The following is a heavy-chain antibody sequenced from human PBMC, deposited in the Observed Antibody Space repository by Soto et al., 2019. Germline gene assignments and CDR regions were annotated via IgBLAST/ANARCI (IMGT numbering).Heavy chain of an antibody. D-gene: IGHD3-9*01. CDR2: ISGRGGST. Sequence: EVQLLESGGALVQPGGSLRLSCAASGFTFISYAMSWVRQAPGKGLEWVSAISGRGGSTYYADSVKGRFTISRNNSKNTLYLQMNSLRAEDTAVYYCAKRGTMTGYYLFYYWGQGTPVTVSS. V-gene: IGHV3-23*01. J-gene: IGHJ4*02. CDR1: GFTFISYA. CDR3: AKRGTMTGYYLFYY.